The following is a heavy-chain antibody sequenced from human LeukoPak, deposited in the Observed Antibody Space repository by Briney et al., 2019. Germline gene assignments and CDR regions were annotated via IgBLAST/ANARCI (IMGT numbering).Heavy chain of an antibody. CDR3: AREVRSSAWYSPFDY. J-gene: IGHJ4*02. V-gene: IGHV3-23*01. CDR2: IRGSGGGT. Sequence: GGSLRLSCAASGFTFYNYAMMWVRQAPGRGLEWVSAIRGSGGGTEYADSVKDRFTISRDNSKNTLYLQMNSLRAEDTAVYYCAREVRSSAWYSPFDYWGQGTLVTVS. CDR1: GFTFYNYA. D-gene: IGHD6-19*01.